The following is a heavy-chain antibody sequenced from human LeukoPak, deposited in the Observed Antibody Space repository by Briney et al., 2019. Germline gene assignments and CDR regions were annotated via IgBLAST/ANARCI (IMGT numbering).Heavy chain of an antibody. CDR2: ISYDGSNK. J-gene: IGHJ4*02. V-gene: IGHV3-30*03. Sequence: GGSLRLSCAASGFTFSSYGMHWVRQAPGKGLEWVAVISYDGSNKYYADSVKGRFTISRDNSKNTLYLQMNSLRAEDTAVYYCAREGSGYYDSSGYYVGPFDYWGQGTLVTVSS. D-gene: IGHD3-22*01. CDR1: GFTFSSYG. CDR3: AREGSGYYDSSGYYVGPFDY.